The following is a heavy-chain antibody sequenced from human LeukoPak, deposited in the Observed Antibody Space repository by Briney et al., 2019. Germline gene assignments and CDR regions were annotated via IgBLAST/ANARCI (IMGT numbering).Heavy chain of an antibody. V-gene: IGHV3-23*01. D-gene: IGHD2-15*01. J-gene: IGHJ4*02. CDR2: ISNNGGYT. CDR1: GFTFSSSA. CDR3: AKQLGYCSDGSCYFLY. Sequence: PGGSLRLSCAASGFTFSSSAMSWVRQAPGKGLEWVSAISNNGGYTYYADSVQGRFTISRDNSKSTLCLQMNSLRAEDTAVYYCAKQLGYCSDGSCYFLYWGQGTLVTVSS.